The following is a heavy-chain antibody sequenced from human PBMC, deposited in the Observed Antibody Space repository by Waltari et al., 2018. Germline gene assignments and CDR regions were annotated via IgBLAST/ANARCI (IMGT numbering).Heavy chain of an antibody. J-gene: IGHJ3*02. V-gene: IGHV3-48*01. Sequence: EVQLVESGGGLVQPGGSLRLSCAASGFTFSSYSMNWVRQAPGTGLEWVSYISSSSSTIYYADSVKGRFTISRDNAKNSLYLQMNSLRAEDTAVYYCARERSPPSGTSSGAFDIWGQGTMVTVSS. CDR2: ISSSSSTI. CDR3: ARERSPPSGTSSGAFDI. CDR1: GFTFSSYS.